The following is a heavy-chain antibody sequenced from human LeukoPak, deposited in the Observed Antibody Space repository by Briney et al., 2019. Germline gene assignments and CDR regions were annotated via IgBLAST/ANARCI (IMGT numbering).Heavy chain of an antibody. V-gene: IGHV3-15*01. CDR1: GFTFSNAW. CDR3: TADLPGSYSPYFDY. D-gene: IGHD3-10*01. J-gene: IGHJ4*02. CDR2: IKSKSDGGTT. Sequence: GGSLRLSCAASGFTFSNAWMSWVRQAPGKGLDWIGRIKSKSDGGTTDYAAPVEGRFTISRDDSKNTLYLQMNSLKTEDTAVYYCTADLPGSYSPYFDYWGQGTLVTVSS.